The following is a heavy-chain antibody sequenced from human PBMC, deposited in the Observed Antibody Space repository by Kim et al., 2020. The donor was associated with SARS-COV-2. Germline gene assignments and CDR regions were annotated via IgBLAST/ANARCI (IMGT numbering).Heavy chain of an antibody. CDR2: ITGGGDYT. D-gene: IGHD2-21*01. CDR3: SRHRHIGRSRKEVY. J-gene: IGHJ4*02. Sequence: GGSLRLSCLASGFPFTSYAIGWVRQAPGKGLQWVSTITGGGDYTYYEDSVKGRFTISRDNSKNMLYLQMNNLRADDTAVYYCSRHRHIGRSRKEVYWGQGVLVTVSS. V-gene: IGHV3-23*01. CDR1: GFPFTSYA.